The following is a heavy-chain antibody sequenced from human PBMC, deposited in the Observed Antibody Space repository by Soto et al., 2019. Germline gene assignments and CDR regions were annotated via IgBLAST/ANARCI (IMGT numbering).Heavy chain of an antibody. CDR3: ATDKGNCSSTSCLGY. CDR1: GYTFTSYD. D-gene: IGHD2-2*01. J-gene: IGHJ4*02. V-gene: IGHV1-8*01. CDR2: MNPNSGNT. Sequence: ASVKVSCKASGYTFTSYDINWVRQATGQGLEWMGWMNPNSGNTGYAQKFQGRVTMTRDTSISTAYMELSSLRSEDTAVYYCATDKGNCSSTSCLGYWGQGTLVTVSS.